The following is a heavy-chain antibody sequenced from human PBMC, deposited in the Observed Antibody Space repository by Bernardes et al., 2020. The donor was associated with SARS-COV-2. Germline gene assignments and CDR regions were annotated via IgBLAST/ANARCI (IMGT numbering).Heavy chain of an antibody. V-gene: IGHV7-4-1*02. D-gene: IGHD3-10*01. CDR2: INTNTGKP. J-gene: IGHJ5*02. CDR1: GYTFTSYG. Sequence: ASVKVSCKASGYTFTSYGMNWVRQAPGQGLEWMGWINTNTGKPMYAQGFTGRFVFSLDTSVSTAYLQISSVEAEDTAVYYCARRLPVRGVEYNWFDPWGQGTLVNVSS. CDR3: ARRLPVRGVEYNWFDP.